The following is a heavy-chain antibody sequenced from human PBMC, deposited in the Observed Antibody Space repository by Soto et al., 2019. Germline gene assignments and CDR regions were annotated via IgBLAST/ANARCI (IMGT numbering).Heavy chain of an antibody. V-gene: IGHV4-30-4*01. J-gene: IGHJ6*02. D-gene: IGHD6-6*01. CDR1: GGSISSGDYY. CDR2: IYYSGST. Sequence: PSETLSLTCTVSGGSISSGDYYCSWIRQPPGKGLEWIGYIYYSGSTYYNPSLKSRVTISVDTSKNQFSLKLSSVTAADTAVYYCARDRAGDSIAARSYYYGMDVWGQGTTVTV. CDR3: ARDRAGDSIAARSYYYGMDV.